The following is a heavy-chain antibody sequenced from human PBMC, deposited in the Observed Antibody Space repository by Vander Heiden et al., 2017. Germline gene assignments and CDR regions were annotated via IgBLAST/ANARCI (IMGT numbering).Heavy chain of an antibody. V-gene: IGHV3-11*01. D-gene: IGHD6-13*01. J-gene: IGHJ6*02. Sequence: QVQLVESGGGLVKPGGSLRLSCAASGFPFSDYYMSWIRQAPGKGLEWVSYISSSGSTIYYADSVKGRFTISRDNAKNSLYLQMNSLRAEDTAVYYCASTIAAAGNYYYYGMDVWGQGTTVTVSS. CDR3: ASTIAAAGNYYYYGMDV. CDR1: GFPFSDYY. CDR2: ISSSGSTI.